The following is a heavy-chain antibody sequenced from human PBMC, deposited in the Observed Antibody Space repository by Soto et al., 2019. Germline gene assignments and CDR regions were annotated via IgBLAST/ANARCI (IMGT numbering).Heavy chain of an antibody. CDR2: ISYDGTNK. D-gene: IGHD7-27*01. CDR3: ARDPKTSGGQHWAFNYFDS. J-gene: IGHJ4*02. Sequence: QVQLGESGGGVVQPGRSLRLSCAASGFSFSISPMHWVRQAPGKGPEWVALISYDGTNKFYADSVKGRFTISRDNSKSTLYLQVDSLRAEAAAVYYCARDPKTSGGQHWAFNYFDSWGQGTLVTVSS. CDR1: GFSFSISP. V-gene: IGHV3-30-3*01.